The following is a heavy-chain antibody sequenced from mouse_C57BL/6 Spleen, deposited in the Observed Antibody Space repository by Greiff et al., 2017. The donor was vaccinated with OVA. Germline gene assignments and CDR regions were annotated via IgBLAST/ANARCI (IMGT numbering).Heavy chain of an antibody. CDR2: ISRGSSTI. J-gene: IGHJ4*01. Sequence: EVQVVESGGGLVKPGGSLKLSCAASGFTFSDYGMHWVRQAPEKGLEWVAYISRGSSTIYYADTVKGRFTISRDNAKNTLFLQMTSLRSEDTAMYYCAREITTNCYAMDYWGQGTSVTVSS. D-gene: IGHD2-4*01. CDR1: GFTFSDYG. CDR3: AREITTNCYAMDY. V-gene: IGHV5-17*01.